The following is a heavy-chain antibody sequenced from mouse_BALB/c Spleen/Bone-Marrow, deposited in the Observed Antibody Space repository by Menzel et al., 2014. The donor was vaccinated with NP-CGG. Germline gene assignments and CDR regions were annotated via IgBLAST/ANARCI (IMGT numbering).Heavy chain of an antibody. J-gene: IGHJ4*01. CDR3: ARCLTGTSAMDY. D-gene: IGHD4-1*01. V-gene: IGHV1-54*01. Sequence: QLQQSGAELVRPGTSVKVSCKASGYAFTNYLIEWVKQRPGQGLEWIGVINPGSGGTNYNEKFKAKATLTADKSSSTAYMQLSSLTSDDSAVYFCARCLTGTSAMDYWGQGTSVTVSS. CDR2: INPGSGGT. CDR1: GYAFTNYL.